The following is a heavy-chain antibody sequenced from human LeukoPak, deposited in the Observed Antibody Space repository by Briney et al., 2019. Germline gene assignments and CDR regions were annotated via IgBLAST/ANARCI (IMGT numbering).Heavy chain of an antibody. CDR2: INQDVSET. J-gene: IGHJ4*02. Sequence: PGGSLRLSCAASGFTLSSYWMSWVRQAPGKGLEWVANINQDVSETNYVESVKGRFTISRDNAKNSLYLQMTSLRVEDTAVYYCARDRGYSSFDYWGQGTLVTVSS. CDR1: GFTLSSYW. D-gene: IGHD4-23*01. V-gene: IGHV3-7*01. CDR3: ARDRGYSSFDY.